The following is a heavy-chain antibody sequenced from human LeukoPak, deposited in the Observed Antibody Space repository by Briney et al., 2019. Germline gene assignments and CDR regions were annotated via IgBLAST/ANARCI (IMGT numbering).Heavy chain of an antibody. CDR1: GGTFSSYA. CDR2: IIPIFGTA. J-gene: IGHJ3*02. V-gene: IGHV1-69*13. Sequence: ASVKVSCKASGGTFSSYAISWVRQAPGQGLEWMGGIIPIFGTANYAQKFQGRVTITADESTSTAYMELRSLRSDDTAVYYCARDLPMSYYGSGSYTRSIWGQGTMVTVSS. D-gene: IGHD3-10*01. CDR3: ARDLPMSYYGSGSYTRSI.